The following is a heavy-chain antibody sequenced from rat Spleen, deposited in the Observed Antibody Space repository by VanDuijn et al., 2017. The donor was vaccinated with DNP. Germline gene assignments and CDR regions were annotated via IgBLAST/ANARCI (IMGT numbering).Heavy chain of an antibody. CDR3: ARHVLPLRVWDY. CDR2: IRYDGSRT. D-gene: IGHD4-1*01. Sequence: EVQLVASGGGFVQPGGSLKLSCAASGFTFSDYYMAWVRQTPTKGLEWVAYIRYDGSRTYYGDSVKGRFTISRDNAKSTLFLQMNSLRSEDMATYYCARHVLPLRVWDYWGQGVMVTVSS. V-gene: IGHV5-22*01. CDR1: GFTFSDYY. J-gene: IGHJ2*01.